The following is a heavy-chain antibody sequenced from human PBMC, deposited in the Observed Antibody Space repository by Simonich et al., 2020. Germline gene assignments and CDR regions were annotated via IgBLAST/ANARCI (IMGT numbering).Heavy chain of an antibody. D-gene: IGHD5-18*01. CDR3: ARVSGGTAMVTSTFDI. V-gene: IGHV1-2*02. CDR2: INPNRWGT. CDR1: GYTFTGYY. Sequence: QVQLVQSGAEVKKPGASLKVSCKASGYTFTGYYMHWVRQAPGQGLEGMGWINPNRWGTNYAQKLQGRVTMTRDTSISTAYMELSRLRSDDTAVYYCARVSGGTAMVTSTFDIWGQGTMVTVSP. J-gene: IGHJ3*02.